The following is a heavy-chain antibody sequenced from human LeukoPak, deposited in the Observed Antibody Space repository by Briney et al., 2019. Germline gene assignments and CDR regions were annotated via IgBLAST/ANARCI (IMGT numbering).Heavy chain of an antibody. Sequence: GASVKVSCKASGYTFTSYGFSWVRQAPGQGLEWMGWISAYNGNTNYAQKLQGRVTMTTDTSTSTAYMELRSLRSDDTAVYYCARDLSPRFGPDAFDIWGQGTMVTVSS. D-gene: IGHD3-10*01. CDR1: GYTFTSYG. CDR2: ISAYNGNT. CDR3: ARDLSPRFGPDAFDI. J-gene: IGHJ3*02. V-gene: IGHV1-18*01.